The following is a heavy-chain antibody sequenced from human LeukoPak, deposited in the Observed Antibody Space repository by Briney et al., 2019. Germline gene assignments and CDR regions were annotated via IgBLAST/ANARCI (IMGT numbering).Heavy chain of an antibody. V-gene: IGHV3-7*01. CDR3: AREGVVVVVAATRYYYYYMDV. D-gene: IGHD2-15*01. J-gene: IGHJ6*03. CDR1: GFTFSSYW. Sequence: GGSLRLSCAASGFTFSSYWMSWVRQAPGKGLEWVANIKQDGIEKYYVDSVKGRFTISRDNAKNSLYLQMNSLRAEDTAVYYCAREGVVVVVAATRYYYYYMDVWGKGTTVTVSS. CDR2: IKQDGIEK.